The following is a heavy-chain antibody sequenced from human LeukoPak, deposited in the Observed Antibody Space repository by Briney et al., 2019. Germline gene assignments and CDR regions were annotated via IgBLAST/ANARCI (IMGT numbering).Heavy chain of an antibody. CDR3: ATAPMYSGSYFDY. Sequence: ASVKVSCKVSGYTLTELSMHWVRQAPGKGLEWMGGFDPEDGETIYAQKFQGRVTMTEDTSTDTTYMELSSLRSEDTAVYYCATAPMYSGSYFDYWGQGTLVTVSS. CDR1: GYTLTELS. CDR2: FDPEDGET. D-gene: IGHD1-26*01. V-gene: IGHV1-24*01. J-gene: IGHJ4*02.